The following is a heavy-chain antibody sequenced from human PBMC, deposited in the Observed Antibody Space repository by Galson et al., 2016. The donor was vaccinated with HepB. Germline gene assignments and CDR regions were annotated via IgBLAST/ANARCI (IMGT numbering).Heavy chain of an antibody. CDR3: ATSPSRGY. D-gene: IGHD2-2*01. Sequence: SLRLSCAASGFTFSSYAMSWVRQAPGKGLEWVSTISGSGDSTYYADSVKGRFTISRDNSKNTLYLQMNSLRAEDTAVYYCATSPSRGYWGQGTLVTVSS. V-gene: IGHV3-23*01. J-gene: IGHJ4*02. CDR2: ISGSGDST. CDR1: GFTFSSYA.